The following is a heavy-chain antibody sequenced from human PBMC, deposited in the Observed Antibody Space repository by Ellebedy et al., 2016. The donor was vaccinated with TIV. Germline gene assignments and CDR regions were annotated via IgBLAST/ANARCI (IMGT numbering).Heavy chain of an antibody. CDR3: AKAREGLDY. CDR1: GFTFSSYT. V-gene: IGHV3-43*01. CDR2: ISWDGGST. J-gene: IGHJ4*02. Sequence: GGSLRLSXAASGFTFSSYTMHWVRQAPGKGLEWVSLISWDGGSTYYADSVKGRFTISRDNSKNSLYLQMNSLRTEDTALYYCAKAREGLDYWGQGTLVTVSS.